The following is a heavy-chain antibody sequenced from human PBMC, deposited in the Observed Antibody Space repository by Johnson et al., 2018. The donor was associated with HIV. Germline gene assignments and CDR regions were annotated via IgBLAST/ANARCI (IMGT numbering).Heavy chain of an antibody. D-gene: IGHD3-16*01. J-gene: IGHJ3*02. CDR3: ARDGAADNAFDI. V-gene: IGHV3-23*04. CDR1: GFTFSSYA. CDR2: ISGSGGST. Sequence: VQLVESGGGVVQPGRSLRLSCAASGFTFSSYAMSWVRQAPGKGLEWVSAISGSGGSTYYADSVKGRFTISRDNAKNTLYLQMNSLRAEDTAVYYCARDGAADNAFDIWGQGTMVTVSS.